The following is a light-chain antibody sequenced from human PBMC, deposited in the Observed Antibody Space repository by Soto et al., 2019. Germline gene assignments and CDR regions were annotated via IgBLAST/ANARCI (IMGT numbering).Light chain of an antibody. J-gene: IGKJ5*01. CDR2: AAS. Sequence: IQMTESPSSLSASVGDGVTITCRARQGSRNGLGWYQQKPGKAPKLLIYAASSLQSGVPSRFSGSGSGTDFTLTISSLQPEDFATYYCLQDYNYLFGQGTRREIK. CDR3: LQDYNYL. CDR1: QGSRNG. V-gene: IGKV1-6*01.